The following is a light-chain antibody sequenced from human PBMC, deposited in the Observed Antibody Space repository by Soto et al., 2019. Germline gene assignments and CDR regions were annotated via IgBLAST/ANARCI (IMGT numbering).Light chain of an antibody. V-gene: IGKV1-39*01. CDR1: QNVRSY. Sequence: EIHMTQSPSSLSASVGDTVIITCRASQNVRSYLNWSQQKSGKAPKLLIYESTNLEGGAPSRFSGDGFGTDFTLTISSLHPEDFATYYCQQSFFAPPTFGRGTKVDIK. CDR3: QQSFFAPPT. J-gene: IGKJ1*01. CDR2: EST.